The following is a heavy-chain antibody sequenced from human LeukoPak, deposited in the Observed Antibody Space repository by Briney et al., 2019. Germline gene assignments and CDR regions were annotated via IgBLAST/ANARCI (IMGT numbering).Heavy chain of an antibody. V-gene: IGHV3-30*18. Sequence: GRSLRLSCAASGFTFSIYGMHWVPQAPGKGLEWVADISYDGSNKYYAHSLKGRFTISRDNSKNTLYLQMNSLRAEDTAVYYCAKDKIVGSTGWYYFDYWGQGTLVTVSS. J-gene: IGHJ4*02. CDR3: AKDKIVGSTGWYYFDY. D-gene: IGHD6-19*01. CDR2: ISYDGSNK. CDR1: GFTFSIYG.